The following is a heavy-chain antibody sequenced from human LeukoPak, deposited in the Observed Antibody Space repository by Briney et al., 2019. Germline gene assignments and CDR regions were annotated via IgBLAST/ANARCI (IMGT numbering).Heavy chain of an antibody. J-gene: IGHJ6*02. Sequence: GGSLRLSCAASGFTFSSYDMHWVRQATGKGLEWVSAIGTAGDTYYPGSVKGRFTISRENAKNSLYLQMNSLRAGDTAVYYCARGRTTVTTLRYYYYGMDVWGQGTTVTVSS. V-gene: IGHV3-13*01. CDR2: IGTAGDT. CDR1: GFTFSSYD. CDR3: ARGRTTVTTLRYYYYGMDV. D-gene: IGHD4-11*01.